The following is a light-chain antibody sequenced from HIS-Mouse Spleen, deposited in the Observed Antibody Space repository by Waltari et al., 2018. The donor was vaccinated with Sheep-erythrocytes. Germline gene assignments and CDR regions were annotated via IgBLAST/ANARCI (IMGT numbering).Light chain of an antibody. CDR1: SSDVAGYNY. CDR3: SSYTSSSTLDVV. CDR2: EVS. Sequence: QSALTQPASVSGSPGQSITISCTGTSSDVAGYNYVSWYQQHPGKAPKPMIYEVSNRPSGVSNRFSGSKSGNTASLTISGLQAEDEADYYCSSYTSSSTLDVVFGGGTKLTVL. V-gene: IGLV2-14*01. J-gene: IGLJ2*01.